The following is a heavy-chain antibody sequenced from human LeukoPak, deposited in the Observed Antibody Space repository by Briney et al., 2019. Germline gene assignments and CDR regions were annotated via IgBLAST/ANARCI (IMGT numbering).Heavy chain of an antibody. D-gene: IGHD3-10*01. V-gene: IGHV3-23*01. CDR2: ISGSGGST. J-gene: IGHJ5*02. CDR1: GFTFSSYA. Sequence: PGGSLRLPCAASGFTFSSYAMSWVRQAPGKGLEWVSAISGSGGSTYYADSVKGRFTISRDNSKNTLYLQMNSLRAEDTAVYYCARKGGYYGSGSPYNWFDPWGQGTLVTVSS. CDR3: ARKGGYYGSGSPYNWFDP.